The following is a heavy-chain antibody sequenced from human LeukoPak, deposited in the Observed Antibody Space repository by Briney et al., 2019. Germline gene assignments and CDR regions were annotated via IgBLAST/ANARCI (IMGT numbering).Heavy chain of an antibody. D-gene: IGHD2-2*01. CDR3: ARRISTRRGETCGSTSCYFDY. J-gene: IGHJ4*02. CDR2: IFHSGIT. V-gene: IGHV4-38-2*01. CDR1: GFSISSGYF. Sequence: SETLSLTCAVSGFSISSGYFWAWIRQSPGKGLEWIGSIFHSGITYYNPSLKSRITISVDTSKNQFSLRLSSVTAADTAVYYCARRISTRRGETCGSTSCYFDYWGQGTLVTVSS.